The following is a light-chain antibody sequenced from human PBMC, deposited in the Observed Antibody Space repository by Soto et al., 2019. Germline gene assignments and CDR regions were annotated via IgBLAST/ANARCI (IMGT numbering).Light chain of an antibody. V-gene: IGKV1D-12*01. CDR2: SAS. CDR3: QQSYSSLIS. Sequence: DIQMTHSPSSVSASVVDGGTITCRASQGVSTWLAWYQHKPGKAPKLPIYSASSLQGGVPSRFSGTGSGTEFTLTISSLQPEDFATYYCQQSYSSLISFGQGTRLEIK. J-gene: IGKJ5*01. CDR1: QGVSTW.